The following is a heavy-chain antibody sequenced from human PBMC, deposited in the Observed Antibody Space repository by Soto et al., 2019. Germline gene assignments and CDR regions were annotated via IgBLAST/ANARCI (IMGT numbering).Heavy chain of an antibody. V-gene: IGHV1-69*06. CDR3: VREGYYDSSGYYPGWFDP. J-gene: IGHJ5*02. CDR2: IIPFSGTA. Sequence: PVKVSCKASEDTLSSYAISWVRQAPGQGLEWMGGIIPFSGTANYAQKFQGRVTMTADKSTSTAYMELSSLRSEDTVVYYCVREGYYDSSGYYPGWFDPWGQGTLVTVSS. CDR1: EDTLSSYA. D-gene: IGHD3-22*01.